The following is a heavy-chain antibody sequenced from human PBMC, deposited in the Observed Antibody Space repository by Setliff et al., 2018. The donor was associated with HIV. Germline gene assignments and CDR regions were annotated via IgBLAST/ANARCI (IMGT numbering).Heavy chain of an antibody. CDR1: GFTLSSYS. V-gene: IGHV3-48*01. J-gene: IGHJ4*02. CDR2: IGSSSSPI. Sequence: GGSLRLSCEASGFTLSSYSMNWVRQAPGKGLEWVSYIGSSSSPIYYADSVKGRFTISRDNAKKTLYLQMNSLRAEDTAVYYCARFNDANWELLGGRYYIDYWGQGTVVTVSS. CDR3: ARFNDANWELLGGRYYIDY. D-gene: IGHD1-26*01.